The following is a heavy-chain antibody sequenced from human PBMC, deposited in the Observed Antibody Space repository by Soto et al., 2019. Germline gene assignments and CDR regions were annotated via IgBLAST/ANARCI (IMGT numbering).Heavy chain of an antibody. CDR3: ARDRGDFGSGGSFFDY. D-gene: IGHD3-10*01. CDR1: GFRNYG. J-gene: IGHJ4*02. V-gene: IGHV3-33*01. Sequence: QVQLVVSGGGVVQPGRSLRLSCAASGFRNYGMHWVRQAPGKGLEWVALIWHDGSKKHYADSVKGRFTISRDDSKNTVDLQMNSLRAEDTAVYYCARDRGDFGSGGSFFDYWGQGTLVTVSS. CDR2: IWHDGSKK.